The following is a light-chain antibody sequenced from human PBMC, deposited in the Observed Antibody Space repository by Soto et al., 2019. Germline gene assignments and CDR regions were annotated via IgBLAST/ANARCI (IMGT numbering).Light chain of an antibody. J-gene: IGKJ2*01. CDR2: GVS. V-gene: IGKV3-20*01. CDR3: QQYGPPPPS. CDR1: QSVNNNY. Sequence: EIVLTQSPGTLSLSPGERATLSCRASQSVNNNYLAWYQQRPGQTPRLLVNGVSNRATGIPDRFSGGGSGTDFTLTISTLEPEVFAVYYCQQYGPPPPSLGRGTRVEIK.